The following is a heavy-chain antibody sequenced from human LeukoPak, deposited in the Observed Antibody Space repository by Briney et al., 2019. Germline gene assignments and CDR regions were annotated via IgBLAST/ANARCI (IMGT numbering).Heavy chain of an antibody. J-gene: IGHJ4*02. CDR2: ISSSSSTI. Sequence: GGSLRLSCAASGFTFSSYSMNWVRQAPGKGLEWVSYISSSSSTIYYADSVKGRFTISRDNAKNSLYLQMNSLRAEDTAVYYCARDLVRRVEVEENLDSYYFDYWGQGTLVTVSS. CDR1: GFTFSSYS. CDR3: ARDLVRRVEVEENLDSYYFDY. V-gene: IGHV3-48*04. D-gene: IGHD3-3*01.